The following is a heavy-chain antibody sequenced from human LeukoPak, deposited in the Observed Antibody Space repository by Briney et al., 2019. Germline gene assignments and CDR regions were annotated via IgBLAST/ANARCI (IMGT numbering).Heavy chain of an antibody. Sequence: GGSLRLSCAASGFTFSSYSMNWVRQAPGKGLEWVSYISSSSSTIYYADSVKGRFTISRDNAKNSLYLQMNSLRAEDTAVYYCTRGAAAVDYYYYGMDVWGQGTTVTVSS. J-gene: IGHJ6*02. D-gene: IGHD6-13*01. CDR2: ISSSSSTI. CDR3: TRGAAAVDYYYYGMDV. V-gene: IGHV3-48*04. CDR1: GFTFSSYS.